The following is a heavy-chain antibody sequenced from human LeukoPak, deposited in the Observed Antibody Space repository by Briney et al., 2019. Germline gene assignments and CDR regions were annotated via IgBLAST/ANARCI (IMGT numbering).Heavy chain of an antibody. D-gene: IGHD2-15*01. J-gene: IGHJ4*02. V-gene: IGHV1-18*04. Sequence: ASVKVSCKASGYTFTGYYMHWVRQAPGQGLEWMGWISAYNGNTNYAQRLQGRVTMTTDTSTSTAYMELRSLRSDDTAVYYCARGTVVVVAAMLDYWGQGTLVTVSS. CDR1: GYTFTGYY. CDR2: ISAYNGNT. CDR3: ARGTVVVVAAMLDY.